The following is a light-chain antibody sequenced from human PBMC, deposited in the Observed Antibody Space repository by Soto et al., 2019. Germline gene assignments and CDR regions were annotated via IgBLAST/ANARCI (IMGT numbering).Light chain of an antibody. J-gene: IGKJ1*01. CDR1: QTVDSY. CDR3: QQRRNWPRT. V-gene: IGKV3-11*01. CDR2: DVS. Sequence: EIVLTQSPATLSLSPGERATLSCRASQTVDSYLAWYQQKPGQAPRLLIHDVSERSTGIPARFSGSGSGTDFTLTISSLEPEDFAVYYCQQRRNWPRTFGQGTKVDIK.